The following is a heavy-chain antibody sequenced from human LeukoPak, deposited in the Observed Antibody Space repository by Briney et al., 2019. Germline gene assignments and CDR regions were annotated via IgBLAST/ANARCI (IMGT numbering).Heavy chain of an antibody. CDR3: ARVTGYMIEDYFDY. V-gene: IGHV4-4*07. Sequence: SETLSLTCTVSGGSISSDYWSWIRQPAGKGLEWIGRIYGSGSTIYNASLKSRVTISVKTSKNQFSLKLSSVTAADTAVYYCARVTGYMIEDYFDYWGQGTLVTVSS. CDR1: GGSISSDY. J-gene: IGHJ4*02. CDR2: IYGSGST. D-gene: IGHD3-22*01.